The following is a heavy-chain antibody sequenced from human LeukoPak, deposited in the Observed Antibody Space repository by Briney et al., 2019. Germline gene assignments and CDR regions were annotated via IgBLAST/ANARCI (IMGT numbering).Heavy chain of an antibody. CDR3: ARDRGSYWDGGNDY. J-gene: IGHJ4*02. Sequence: GGSLGLSCAASGFTFSSYGMHWVRQAPGKGLEWVAVIWYDGSNKYYADSVKGRFTISRDNSKNTLYLQMNSLRAEDTAVYYCARDRGSYWDGGNDYWGQGTLVTVSS. CDR1: GFTFSSYG. CDR2: IWYDGSNK. V-gene: IGHV3-33*01. D-gene: IGHD1-26*01.